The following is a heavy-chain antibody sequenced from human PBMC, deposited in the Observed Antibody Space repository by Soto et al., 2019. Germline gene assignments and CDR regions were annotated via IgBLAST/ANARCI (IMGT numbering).Heavy chain of an antibody. J-gene: IGHJ6*03. V-gene: IGHV3-23*01. CDR1: GFTFSNNV. CDR3: ARKHHSDQYPYLDV. D-gene: IGHD2-2*01. CDR2: ITGGGDST. Sequence: EVQLLESGGGLGQPGGSLRLSCAASGFTFSNNVMTWVRQAPGKGLEWVSSITGGGDSTYYADSVKGQITISRDNSKNTLYLQMNSLGAEDTAVYYCARKHHSDQYPYLDVWGKGTTVTVS.